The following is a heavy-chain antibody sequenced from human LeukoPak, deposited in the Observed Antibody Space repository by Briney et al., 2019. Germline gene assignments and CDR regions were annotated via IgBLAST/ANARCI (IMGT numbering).Heavy chain of an antibody. D-gene: IGHD3-22*01. CDR1: GFTFSRYW. CDR2: INTGGSST. CDR3: ARDFTPIDSSGYYYGDNFDN. V-gene: IGHV3-74*01. J-gene: IGHJ4*02. Sequence: GGSLRLSCAASGFTFSRYWMHWVRQAPGKGLVWVSRINTGGSSTSYADSVKGRFTISRDNAKNTLYLQMNSLRAEDTAVYYCARDFTPIDSSGYYYGDNFDNWGQGTLVTVCS.